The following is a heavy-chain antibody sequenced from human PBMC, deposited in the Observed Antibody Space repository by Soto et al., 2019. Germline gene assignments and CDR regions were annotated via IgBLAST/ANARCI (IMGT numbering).Heavy chain of an antibody. CDR1: GGTFSSYA. J-gene: IGHJ4*02. CDR3: ARCGYSYGHYYFDY. CDR2: IIPIFGTA. D-gene: IGHD5-18*01. V-gene: IGHV1-69*13. Sequence: ASVKVSCKASGGTFSSYAISWVRQAPGQGLEWMGGIIPIFGTANYAQKFQGRVTITADESTSTAYMELSSLRSEDTAVYYCARCGYSYGHYYFDYWGQGTLVTVSS.